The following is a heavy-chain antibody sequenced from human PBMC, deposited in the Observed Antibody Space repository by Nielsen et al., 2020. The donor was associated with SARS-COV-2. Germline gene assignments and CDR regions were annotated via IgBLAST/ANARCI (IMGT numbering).Heavy chain of an antibody. D-gene: IGHD3-3*01. CDR2: INTNTGNP. J-gene: IGHJ5*02. CDR3: ARAGRSIWSGYRGWFDP. V-gene: IGHV7-4-1*02. Sequence: ASVKVSCKASGYTFTSYSMNWVRQDPGQGLEWMGWINTNTGNPTYAQGFTGRFVFSLDTSVSTAYLQISSLKAEDTAVYYCARAGRSIWSGYRGWFDPWGQGTLVTVSS. CDR1: GYTFTSYS.